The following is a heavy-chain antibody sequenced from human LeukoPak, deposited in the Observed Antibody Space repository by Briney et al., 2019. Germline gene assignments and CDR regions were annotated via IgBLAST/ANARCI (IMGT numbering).Heavy chain of an antibody. CDR2: IWYDGSNK. J-gene: IGHJ4*02. V-gene: IGHV3-33*08. CDR3: ARDHDSSGYFFDY. Sequence: GGSLRLSCAASGFSLTTYEMNWVRQAPGKGLEWVAVIWYDGSNKYYADSVKGRFTISRDNSKNTLYLQMNSLRAEDTAVYYCARDHDSSGYFFDYWGQGTLVTVSS. D-gene: IGHD3-22*01. CDR1: GFSLTTYE.